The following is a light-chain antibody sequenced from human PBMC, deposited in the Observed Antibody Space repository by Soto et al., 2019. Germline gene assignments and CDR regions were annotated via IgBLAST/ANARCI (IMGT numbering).Light chain of an antibody. J-gene: IGKJ1*01. CDR1: QSFNSIY. V-gene: IGKV3-20*01. CDR3: QQYGSSGT. Sequence: EIVLTQSPGTLSLSPGERATLSCRASQSFNSIYLAWYQQTPGQTPRLLIYAASSRATGIPDRFSGSGSGTDFTLTISRLEPEDFAVYYCQQYGSSGTFGQGTKVDIK. CDR2: AAS.